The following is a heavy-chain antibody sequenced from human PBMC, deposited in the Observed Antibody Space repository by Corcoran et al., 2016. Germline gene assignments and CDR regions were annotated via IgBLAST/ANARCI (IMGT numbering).Heavy chain of an antibody. CDR3: ARSSYSYDSWFDP. CDR2: VYYSGTA. D-gene: IGHD2-15*01. J-gene: IGHJ5*02. Sequence: QLRLHESGPGLVKPSETLSLTCTVSGASIRSGLYYWAWIRQPPGQGLEGIGSVYYSGTAYYNPSLRGRVTVSVDTSNNQFSLALNSVTAADTAVFYCARSSYSYDSWFDPWGQGTLVTVSS. V-gene: IGHV4-39*01. CDR1: GASIRSGLYY.